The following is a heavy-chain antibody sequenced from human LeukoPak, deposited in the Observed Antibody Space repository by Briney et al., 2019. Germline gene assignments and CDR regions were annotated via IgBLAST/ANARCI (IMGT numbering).Heavy chain of an antibody. Sequence: GGSLRLSCSASGFTLSNYWMSWVRQAPGKGLEWVANIHQDGISKYYVDSVKGRFTISRDDAQNTLYLQMNNLRAEDTAVYYCARDLFSGSYYEDFWGQGNPGHRLL. CDR3: ARDLFSGSYYEDF. CDR2: IHQDGISK. CDR1: GFTLSNYW. J-gene: IGHJ4*02. V-gene: IGHV3-7*01. D-gene: IGHD1-26*01.